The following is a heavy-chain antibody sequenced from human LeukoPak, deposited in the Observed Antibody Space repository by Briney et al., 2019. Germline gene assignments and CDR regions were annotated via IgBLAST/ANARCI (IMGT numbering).Heavy chain of an antibody. CDR1: GYTFTSYA. V-gene: IGHV1-3*01. Sequence: GASVKVSCKASGYTFTSYAMHWVRQAPGQRLEWMGWINAGNGNTKYSQKFQGRVTITRDTSASTAYMELSSLRSGDTAVYYCARDPAVAGSSPLGYWGQGTLVTVSS. D-gene: IGHD6-19*01. CDR2: INAGNGNT. CDR3: ARDPAVAGSSPLGY. J-gene: IGHJ4*02.